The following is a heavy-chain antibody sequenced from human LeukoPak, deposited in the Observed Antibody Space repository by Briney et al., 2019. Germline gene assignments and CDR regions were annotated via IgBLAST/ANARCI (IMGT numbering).Heavy chain of an antibody. V-gene: IGHV3-7*01. CDR1: GFTFSSYW. J-gene: IGHJ6*03. D-gene: IGHD6-13*01. CDR3: ARRIAAADNYYYYYYMDV. CDR2: IKQDGSEK. Sequence: GGSLRLSCAASGFTFSSYWMSWVRQAPGKGLEWVANIKQDGSEKYYVDSVKGRFTISRDNAKNSLYLQMNSLRAEDTAVYYCARRIAAADNYYYYYYMDVWGKGTTVTVSS.